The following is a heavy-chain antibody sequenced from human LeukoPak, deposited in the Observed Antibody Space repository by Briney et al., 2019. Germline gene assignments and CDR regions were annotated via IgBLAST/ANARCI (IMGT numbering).Heavy chain of an antibody. D-gene: IGHD3-22*01. Sequence: GGSLRLSCAASGFTFSSYEMNWVRQAPGKGLEWVSYISSSGSTIYYADSVKGRFTTSRDNAKNSLYLQMNSLRAEDTAVYYCARDAPRAFSSGYSHFDYWGQGTLVTVSS. CDR2: ISSSGSTI. V-gene: IGHV3-48*03. CDR3: ARDAPRAFSSGYSHFDY. CDR1: GFTFSSYE. J-gene: IGHJ4*02.